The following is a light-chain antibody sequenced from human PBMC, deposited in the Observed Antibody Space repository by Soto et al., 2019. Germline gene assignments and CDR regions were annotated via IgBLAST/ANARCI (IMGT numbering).Light chain of an antibody. J-gene: IGKJ1*01. CDR1: QTISSW. Sequence: DIQMTQSPSTLSGSVGDRVTITCRASQTISSWLAWYQQKQGKAPKLLIYKASTLKSGVPSRFSGSGSGTEFTLTISSLQPDDFATYYGQHYNSYSEAFGQGTKVELK. V-gene: IGKV1-5*03. CDR2: KAS. CDR3: QHYNSYSEA.